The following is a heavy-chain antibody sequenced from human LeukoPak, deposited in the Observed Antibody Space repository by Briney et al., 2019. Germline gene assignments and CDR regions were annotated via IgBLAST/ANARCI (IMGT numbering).Heavy chain of an antibody. CDR2: IRYDGSNK. CDR1: GFTFSSYG. CDR3: GKDDDYGDYGPLEY. D-gene: IGHD4-17*01. Sequence: PGGSLRLSCAASGFTFSSYGMHWVRQAPGKGLEWVAFIRYDGSNKYYADSVKGRFTISRDNSKNTLYLQMNSLRTEDTALYYCGKDDDYGDYGPLEYWGQGTLVTVSS. J-gene: IGHJ4*02. V-gene: IGHV3-30*02.